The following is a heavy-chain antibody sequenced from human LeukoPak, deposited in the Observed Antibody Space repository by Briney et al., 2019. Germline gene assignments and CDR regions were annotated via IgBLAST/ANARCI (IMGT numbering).Heavy chain of an antibody. D-gene: IGHD6-19*01. CDR1: GFTFSSYW. CDR3: TREALLGSSGWFPLLDY. J-gene: IGHJ4*02. V-gene: IGHV3-7*03. CDR2: IKQDGSEK. Sequence: PGGSLRLSCAASGFTFSSYWMSWVRQAPGKGLEWVANIKQDGSEKYYVGSVKGRFTISRDNAKNSLYLQMNSLKTEDTAVYYCTREALLGSSGWFPLLDYWGQGTLVTVSS.